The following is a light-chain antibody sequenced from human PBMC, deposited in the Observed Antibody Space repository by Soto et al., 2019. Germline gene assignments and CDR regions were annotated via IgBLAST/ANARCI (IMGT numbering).Light chain of an antibody. CDR2: EVT. CDR1: STDVGRFNL. Sequence: QSALTQPASVSGSPGQSITIYCAGTSTDVGRFNLVSWYRQYPSKAPRVLICEVTKRPSGVSDRFSGSKSGNTAYLTISGLQAEDEADYYCCSYAGSSVMVFGGGTKVTVL. CDR3: CSYAGSSVMV. V-gene: IGLV2-23*02. J-gene: IGLJ2*01.